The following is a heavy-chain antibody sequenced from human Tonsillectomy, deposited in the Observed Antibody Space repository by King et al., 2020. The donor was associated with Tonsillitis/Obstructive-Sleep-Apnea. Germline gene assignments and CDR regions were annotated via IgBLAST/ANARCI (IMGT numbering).Heavy chain of an antibody. CDR3: AKDFGVAFDI. CDR2: ISYDGSNK. Sequence: VQLVESGGGVVQPGRSLRLSCAASGFTFSSYGMHWVRQAPGKGLEWVAVISYDGSNKYYADSVKGRVTISRDNSKNTLYLQTNSLRAEDTAVYYCAKDFGVAFDIWGQGTMVTVSS. D-gene: IGHD3-3*01. V-gene: IGHV3-30*18. J-gene: IGHJ3*02. CDR1: GFTFSSYG.